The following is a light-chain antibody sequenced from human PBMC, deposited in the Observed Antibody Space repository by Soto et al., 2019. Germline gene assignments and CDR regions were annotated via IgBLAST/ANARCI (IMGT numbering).Light chain of an antibody. CDR3: QQYGTSEII. Sequence: EIVMTQSPATLSVSPGERAALSCRASRSVSSSYLAWYQQKPGQAPRLLIYGASSRATGIPDRFSGSGSGTDFTLTISRLEPEDFAVFFCQQYGTSEIIFGQGTRLEI. V-gene: IGKV3-20*01. J-gene: IGKJ5*01. CDR1: RSVSSSY. CDR2: GAS.